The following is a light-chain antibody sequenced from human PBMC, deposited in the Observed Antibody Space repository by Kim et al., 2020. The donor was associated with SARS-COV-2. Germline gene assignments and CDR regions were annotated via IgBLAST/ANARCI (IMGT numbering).Light chain of an antibody. CDR2: AVS. V-gene: IGLV2-11*01. Sequence: GQLVTISCTGTSGDVGGYNYVSWYQLRPDKAPKLMIHAVSERPSGVPDRFSGSKSGNTAFLTISGLQAEDEGDYYCSSYAGSSSLLFGGGTKVTVL. J-gene: IGLJ3*02. CDR3: SSYAGSSSLL. CDR1: SGDVGGYNY.